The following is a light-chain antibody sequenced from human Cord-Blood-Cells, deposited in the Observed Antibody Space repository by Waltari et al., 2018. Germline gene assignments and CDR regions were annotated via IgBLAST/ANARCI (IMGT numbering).Light chain of an antibody. CDR3: QQYYSTPFT. J-gene: IGKJ3*01. Sequence: DIVMTQSPDSLAVSPGVRATIHCKPSQSVLYSSNNKNYLAWYQQKPGQPPKLLIYWASTRESGVPDRFSGSGSVTDFTLTISSLQAEDVAVYYCQQYYSTPFTFGPGTKVDIK. V-gene: IGKV4-1*01. CDR2: WAS. CDR1: QSVLYSSNNKNY.